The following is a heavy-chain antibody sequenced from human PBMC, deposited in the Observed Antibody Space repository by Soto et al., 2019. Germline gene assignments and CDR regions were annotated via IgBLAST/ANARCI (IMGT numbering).Heavy chain of an antibody. CDR3: AKGTPASGATVEATFGY. J-gene: IGHJ4*02. D-gene: IGHD6-25*01. V-gene: IGHV3-30*18. CDR2: ISYDGSNK. CDR1: GFTFSSYG. Sequence: GGSLRLSCAASGFTFSSYGMHWVRQAPGKGLEWVAVISYDGSNKYYADSVKGRFTISRDNSKNTLYLQMNSLRAEDTAVYYCAKGTPASGATVEATFGYWGQGTLVTVSS.